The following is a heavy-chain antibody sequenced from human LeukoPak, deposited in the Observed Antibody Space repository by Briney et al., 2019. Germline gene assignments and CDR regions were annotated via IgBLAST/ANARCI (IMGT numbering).Heavy chain of an antibody. D-gene: IGHD6-13*01. Sequence: GGSLRLSCAASGFTFSSYSMNWVRQAPGKGLEWVSSISSSSSYIYYADSVKGRFTISRDNAKNSLYLQMNSLRAEDTAVYYCARGRAAGYYYYGMDVWGQGTTVTVSS. CDR1: GFTFSSYS. V-gene: IGHV3-21*01. CDR2: ISSSSSYI. J-gene: IGHJ6*02. CDR3: ARGRAAGYYYYGMDV.